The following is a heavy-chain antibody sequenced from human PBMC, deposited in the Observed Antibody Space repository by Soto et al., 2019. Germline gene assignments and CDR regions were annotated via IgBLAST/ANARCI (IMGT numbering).Heavy chain of an antibody. CDR1: GFTFDDYA. J-gene: IGHJ4*02. D-gene: IGHD6-19*01. CDR2: ISWNSGSI. V-gene: IGHV3-9*01. CDR3: AKMSGSSGWYYYFDY. Sequence: GGSLRLSCAASGFTFDDYAMHWVRQAPGKGLEWVSGISWNSGSIGYADSVKGRFTISRDNAKNSLYLQMNSLRAEDTALYYCAKMSGSSGWYYYFDYWGQGTLVTVSS.